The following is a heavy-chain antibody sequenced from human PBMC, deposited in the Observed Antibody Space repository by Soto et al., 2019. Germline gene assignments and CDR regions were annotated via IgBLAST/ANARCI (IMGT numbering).Heavy chain of an antibody. CDR1: GFTFSDYW. Sequence: TGGSLRLSCAASGFTFSDYWMTWVRQAPGKGLEWVANIKQDGSEQYYVDSVKDRFTISRDNAKNSLSLQMDSLRAEDTAVYYCETGDYGGESGAYWGQGTLVTVSS. CDR2: IKQDGSEQ. CDR3: ETGDYGGESGAY. D-gene: IGHD4-17*01. J-gene: IGHJ4*02. V-gene: IGHV3-7*03.